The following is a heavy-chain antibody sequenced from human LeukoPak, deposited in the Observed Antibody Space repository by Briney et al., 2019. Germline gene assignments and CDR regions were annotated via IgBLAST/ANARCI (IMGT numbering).Heavy chain of an antibody. V-gene: IGHV3-21*01. CDR1: GFTFNSYS. J-gene: IGHJ4*02. D-gene: IGHD1-14*01. CDR2: ISSSSSYM. Sequence: PGGSLRLSCAASGFTFNSYSMNWVRQAPGKGLEWVSSISSSSSYMYYADSVKGRFTISKDNAKNSLYLQMNSLRAEDTAVYYCARGRAGYYFDYWGQGTLVTVSS. CDR3: ARGRAGYYFDY.